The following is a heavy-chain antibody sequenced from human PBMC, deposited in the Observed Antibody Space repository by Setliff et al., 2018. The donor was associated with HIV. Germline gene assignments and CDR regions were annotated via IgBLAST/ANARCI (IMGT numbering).Heavy chain of an antibody. D-gene: IGHD2-2*01. CDR2: IYLGDSDT. J-gene: IGHJ6*03. V-gene: IGHV5-51*01. Sequence: PGESLKISCKGSGYRFTSYWIDWVRQTPGKGLEWMGIIYLGDSDTRYSPSFQGQVTISRDNADNSLYLQMNSLRAEDTAVYYCVKDEEYIGVVSATMNMPGYYHYYYMDVWGKGSTVTV. CDR1: GYRFTSYW. CDR3: VKDEEYIGVVSATMNMPGYYHYYYMDV.